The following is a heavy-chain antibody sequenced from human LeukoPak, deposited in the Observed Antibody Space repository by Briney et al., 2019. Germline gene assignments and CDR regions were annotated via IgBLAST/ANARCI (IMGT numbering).Heavy chain of an antibody. Sequence: SETLSLTCTVSGGSISSYYWSWIRQPPGKGLEWIGYIYYSGSTKYNPSLKSRVTISVDTSKNQFSLKLSSVTAADTAVYYCAREMSDSSGYYNFDIWGQGTMVTVSS. V-gene: IGHV4-59*12. CDR3: AREMSDSSGYYNFDI. J-gene: IGHJ3*02. CDR2: IYYSGST. D-gene: IGHD3-22*01. CDR1: GGSISSYY.